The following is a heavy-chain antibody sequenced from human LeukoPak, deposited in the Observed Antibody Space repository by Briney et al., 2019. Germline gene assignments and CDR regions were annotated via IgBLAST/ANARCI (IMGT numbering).Heavy chain of an antibody. J-gene: IGHJ5*02. D-gene: IGHD6-25*01. V-gene: IGHV1-2*06. CDR3: ARARGEQRWEGWFDP. CDR2: INPNSGGT. Sequence: PGGSLRLSCAASGFTFTGYYMHWVRQAPGQGLEWMGRINPNSGGTNYAQKFQGRVTMTRDTSISTAYMELSRLRSDDTAVYYCARARGEQRWEGWFDPWGQGTLVTVSS. CDR1: GFTFTGYY.